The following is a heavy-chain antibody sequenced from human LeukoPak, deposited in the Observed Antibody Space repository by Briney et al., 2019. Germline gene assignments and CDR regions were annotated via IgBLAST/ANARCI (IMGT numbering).Heavy chain of an antibody. J-gene: IGHJ4*02. D-gene: IGHD3-22*01. Sequence: RTSETLSLTCAVYGGSFSGYYWSWIRQPPGKGLEWIGEINHSGSTNYNPSLKSRVTISVDTSKNQFSLKLSSVTAADTAVYYCARRGYYDSSGYDYWGPGTLVTVSS. V-gene: IGHV4-34*01. CDR3: ARRGYYDSSGYDY. CDR1: GGSFSGYY. CDR2: INHSGST.